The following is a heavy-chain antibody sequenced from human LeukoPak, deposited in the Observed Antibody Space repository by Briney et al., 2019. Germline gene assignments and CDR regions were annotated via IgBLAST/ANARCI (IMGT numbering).Heavy chain of an antibody. CDR3: ARGGGSYNAFDF. Sequence: GGSLRLSCAASGFTFSSYGMHWVRQAPGKGLEWVAFIRYDGSNKYYADSVKGRFTISRDNSKNTLYMQMNSLRTEDTAVYYCARGGGSYNAFDFWGQGTMVTVSS. CDR1: GFTFSSYG. V-gene: IGHV3-30*02. D-gene: IGHD1-26*01. J-gene: IGHJ3*01. CDR2: IRYDGSNK.